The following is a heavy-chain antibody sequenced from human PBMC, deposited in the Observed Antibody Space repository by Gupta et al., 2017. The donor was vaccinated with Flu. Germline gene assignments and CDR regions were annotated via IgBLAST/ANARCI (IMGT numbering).Heavy chain of an antibody. D-gene: IGHD6-19*01. Sequence: QVQLQQWGAGLLKPSETLSLTCAVYGGSFSGYYWSWIRQPPGKGLEWIGEINHSGSTNYNPSLKSRVNISVDTSKNQFSLKLSSVTAADTAVYYCARGIAVADFYVAWYFDLWGRGTLVTVSS. CDR1: GGSFSGYY. V-gene: IGHV4-34*01. J-gene: IGHJ2*01. CDR3: ARGIAVADFYVAWYFDL. CDR2: INHSGST.